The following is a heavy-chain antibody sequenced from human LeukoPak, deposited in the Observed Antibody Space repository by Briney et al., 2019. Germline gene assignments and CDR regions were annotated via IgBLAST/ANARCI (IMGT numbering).Heavy chain of an antibody. Sequence: SETLSLTCTVSGGSISSYYWSWIRQPPGKGLEWIGYIYYTGSTNYNPSLKSRVTISVDTSNNQFSLKVSSVTAADTAVYYCARLGVASRGYTYGPDYWGQGTLVIVSS. V-gene: IGHV4-59*08. CDR1: GGSISSYY. J-gene: IGHJ4*02. CDR3: ARLGVASRGYTYGPDY. CDR2: IYYTGST. D-gene: IGHD5-18*01.